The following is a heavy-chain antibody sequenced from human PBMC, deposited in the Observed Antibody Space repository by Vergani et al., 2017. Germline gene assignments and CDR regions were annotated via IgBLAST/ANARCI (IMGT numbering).Heavy chain of an antibody. V-gene: IGHV4-34*01. CDR3: ARTVALWFGETKDGGWFDP. CDR1: GGSFSGYY. CDR2: INHSGST. D-gene: IGHD3-10*01. J-gene: IGHJ5*02. Sequence: QVQLQQWGAGLLKPSETLSLTCAVYGGSFSGYYWSWIRQPPGKGLEWIGEINHSGSTNYNPSLKSRVTISVDTSKNQFSLKLSSVTAADTAVYYCARTVALWFGETKDGGWFDPWGQGIPVTVSS.